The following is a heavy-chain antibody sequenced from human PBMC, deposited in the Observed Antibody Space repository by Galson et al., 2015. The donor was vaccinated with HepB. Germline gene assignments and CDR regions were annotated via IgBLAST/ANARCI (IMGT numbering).Heavy chain of an antibody. V-gene: IGHV3-30*04. CDR3: ARGDIVVVPAPYYYYGMDV. Sequence: SLRLSCAASGFTFSSYAMHWVRQAPGKGLEWVAVISYDGSNKYYADSVKGRFTISRDNSKNTLYLQMNSLRAEDTAVYYCARGDIVVVPAPYYYYGMDVWGQGTTVTVSS. D-gene: IGHD2-2*01. CDR1: GFTFSSYA. CDR2: ISYDGSNK. J-gene: IGHJ6*02.